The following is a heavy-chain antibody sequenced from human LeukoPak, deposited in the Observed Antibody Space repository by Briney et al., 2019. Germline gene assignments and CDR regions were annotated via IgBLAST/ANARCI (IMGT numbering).Heavy chain of an antibody. CDR2: INSDGSST. CDR3: ARSSPGIAVAGSGY. Sequence: GSLRLSCAASGFTFSSYWMHWVRQAPGKGLVWVSRINSDGSSTTYADSVKGRFTISRDNAKNTLYLQMNSLRAEDTAVYYCARSSPGIAVAGSGYWGQGTLVTVSS. V-gene: IGHV3-74*01. CDR1: GFTFSSYW. D-gene: IGHD6-19*01. J-gene: IGHJ4*02.